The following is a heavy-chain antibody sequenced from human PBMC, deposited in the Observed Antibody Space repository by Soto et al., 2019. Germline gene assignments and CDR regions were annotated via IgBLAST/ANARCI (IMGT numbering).Heavy chain of an antibody. Sequence: SETLSLTCAVYGGSFSDDYWSWIRQPPGKGPEWIGEIIHSGSTNYNPSLKSRVTISVDTSKNQFSLKLSSVTAADTAVYYCARGVPVLRYGNYYYYYGMDVWGQGTTVTVSS. CDR2: IIHSGST. J-gene: IGHJ6*02. CDR1: GGSFSDDY. V-gene: IGHV4-34*01. D-gene: IGHD3-9*01. CDR3: ARGVPVLRYGNYYYYYGMDV.